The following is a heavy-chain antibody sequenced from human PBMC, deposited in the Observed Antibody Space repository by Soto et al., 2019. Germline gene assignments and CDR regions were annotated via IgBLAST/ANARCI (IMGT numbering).Heavy chain of an antibody. J-gene: IGHJ5*01. CDR2: ISAYNGNT. V-gene: IGHV1-18*01. CDR1: GYTFTSYG. Sequence: ASVKVSCKASGYTFTSYGISWVRQAPGQGLEWMGWISAYNGNTNYAQKLQGRVTMTTDTSTSTAYMELRSLRSDDTAVYYCARDLSLHRFWSDHSGATLNWFDPSGQGTLLTVSS. D-gene: IGHD3-3*01. CDR3: ARDLSLHRFWSDHSGATLNWFDP.